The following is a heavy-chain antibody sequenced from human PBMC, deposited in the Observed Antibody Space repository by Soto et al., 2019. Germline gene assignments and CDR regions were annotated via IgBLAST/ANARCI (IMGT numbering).Heavy chain of an antibody. D-gene: IGHD3-3*01. Sequence: GGYLSLSCAASGFTFRSYAMSWVRQAPGQGLEWVSAMSGSGGSTYYADSVKGRFTISRDNSKTTLYLQMNSLRAEDTAVYYCAKKAALSDFWCREDVWGQGTTVTVSS. CDR1: GFTFRSYA. CDR3: AKKAALSDFWCREDV. CDR2: MSGSGGST. V-gene: IGHV3-23*01. J-gene: IGHJ6*02.